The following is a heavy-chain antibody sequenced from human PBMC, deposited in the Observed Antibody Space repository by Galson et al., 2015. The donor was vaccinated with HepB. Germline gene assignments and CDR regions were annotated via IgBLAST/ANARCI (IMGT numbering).Heavy chain of an antibody. J-gene: IGHJ3*02. CDR3: AGFYSSSSIAFDI. CDR2: ISYDGSNK. D-gene: IGHD6-6*01. V-gene: IGHV3-30-3*01. Sequence: SLRLSCAASGFTFSSYAMHWVRQAPGKGLEWAAVISYDGSNKYYADSVKGRFTISRGNSKNTLYLQMNSLRAEDTAVYYCAGFYSSSSIAFDIWGQGTMVTVSS. CDR1: GFTFSSYA.